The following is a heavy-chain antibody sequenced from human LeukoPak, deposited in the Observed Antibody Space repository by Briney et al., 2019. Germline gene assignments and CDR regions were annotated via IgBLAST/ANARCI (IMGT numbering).Heavy chain of an antibody. CDR1: GFTFSSYE. CDR3: ARGRRDGYNLLDAFDI. CDR2: ISSSGSTI. J-gene: IGHJ3*02. V-gene: IGHV3-48*03. D-gene: IGHD5-24*01. Sequence: GGSLRLSCAASGFTFSSYEMNWVRQAPGKGLEWVSYISSSGSTIYYADSVKGRFTISRDNAKNSLFLQMNSLRAEDTAVYYCARGRRDGYNLLDAFDIWGQGTVVTVSS.